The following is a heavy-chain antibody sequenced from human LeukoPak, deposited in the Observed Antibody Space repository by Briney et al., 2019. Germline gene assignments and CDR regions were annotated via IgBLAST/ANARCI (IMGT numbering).Heavy chain of an antibody. CDR1: GYTFTSYY. J-gene: IGHJ4*02. D-gene: IGHD4-17*01. Sequence: ASVKVSCKASGYTFTSYYMHWVRQAPGQGLEWMGITNPSGGSTSYAQKFQGRVTLTRDTSTSTVYMELSSLRSEDTAVYYCARDQTYGDYGGIPDYWGQGTLVTVSS. CDR2: TNPSGGST. V-gene: IGHV1-46*01. CDR3: ARDQTYGDYGGIPDY.